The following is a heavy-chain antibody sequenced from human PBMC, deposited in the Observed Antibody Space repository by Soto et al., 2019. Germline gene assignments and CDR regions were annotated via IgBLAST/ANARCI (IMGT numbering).Heavy chain of an antibody. CDR2: IYYSGST. V-gene: IGHV4-61*01. CDR1: GGSVSSGSYY. CDR3: ARSYSSGWYRGYYYGVDV. J-gene: IGHJ6*02. Sequence: SETLSLTCTVSGGSVSSGSYYWSWIRQPPGKGLEWIGYIYYSGSTNYNPSLKSRVTISVDTSKNQFSLKLSSVTAADTAVYYCARSYSSGWYRGYYYGVDVWGQGTTVTVSS. D-gene: IGHD6-19*01.